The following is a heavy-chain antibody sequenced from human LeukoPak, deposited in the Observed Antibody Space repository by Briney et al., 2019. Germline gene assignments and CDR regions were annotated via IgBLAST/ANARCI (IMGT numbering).Heavy chain of an antibody. CDR1: GYTFTGYY. CDR3: AREEGYCSSSSCSAPFDY. Sequence: ASVKVSCKASGYTFTGYYMHWVRQAPGQGLEWMGWINPNSGGTNYAQKFQGRVTMTRDTSISTAYMELSRLRSDDTAVYYCAREEGYCSSSSCSAPFDYWGQGTLVTVSS. V-gene: IGHV1-2*02. D-gene: IGHD2-2*01. J-gene: IGHJ4*02. CDR2: INPNSGGT.